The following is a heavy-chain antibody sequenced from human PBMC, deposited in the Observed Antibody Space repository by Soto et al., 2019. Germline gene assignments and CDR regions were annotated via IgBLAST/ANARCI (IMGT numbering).Heavy chain of an antibody. D-gene: IGHD3-16*01. J-gene: IGHJ2*01. V-gene: IGHV3-23*01. CDR1: GFTFINHA. Sequence: EVQLLESGGGLVQPGGSLRLSCVGSGFTFINHAMNWVRQAPGKGLEWVSGISGGGDRTFDADSVKGRFTISRDNSKNTVNLQMNSLRADDPAVYYCARKVLGSTTRPDYWYFDLWGRGTLVTVSS. CDR2: ISGGGDRT. CDR3: ARKVLGSTTRPDYWYFDL.